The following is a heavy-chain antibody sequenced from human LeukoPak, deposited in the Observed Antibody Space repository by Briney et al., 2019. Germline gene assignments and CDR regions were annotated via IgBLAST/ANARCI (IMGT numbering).Heavy chain of an antibody. CDR2: IYGDNT. J-gene: IGHJ4*02. CDR1: GFTVSSNS. Sequence: GGSLTLSCTVSGFTVSSNSISWGRKGQGQGMEWVSFIYGDNTHYSDPVKGRFTISRENSKNTLYLQMNSLRAEDTAVYYCARRAGAYSHPYDYWGQGTLVTVSS. V-gene: IGHV3-53*01. CDR3: ARRAGAYSHPYDY. D-gene: IGHD4/OR15-4a*01.